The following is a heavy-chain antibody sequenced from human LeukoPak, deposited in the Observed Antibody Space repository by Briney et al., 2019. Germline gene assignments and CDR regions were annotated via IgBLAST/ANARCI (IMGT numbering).Heavy chain of an antibody. J-gene: IGHJ3*02. CDR2: IIPIFGTA. Sequence: GASVKVSCKAYGGTFSSYAISWVRQAPGQGLEWMGGIIPIFGTANYAQKFQGRVTITADESTSTAYMELSSLRSEDTAVYYCARGELGYCSGGSCFDAFDIWGQGTMVTVSS. D-gene: IGHD2-15*01. CDR3: ARGELGYCSGGSCFDAFDI. V-gene: IGHV1-69*13. CDR1: GGTFSSYA.